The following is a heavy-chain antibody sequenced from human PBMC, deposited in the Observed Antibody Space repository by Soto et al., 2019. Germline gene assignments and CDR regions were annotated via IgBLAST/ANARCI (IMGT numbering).Heavy chain of an antibody. CDR3: ARRTIVATIDF. CDR1: GDSINSRNYY. D-gene: IGHD5-12*01. CDR2: IFFPGTT. J-gene: IGHJ4*02. Sequence: SETLSLTYTVSGDSINSRNYYWAWIRQSPGRGLEWIGSIFFPGTTFYNPSLKSRLTISGDTSKNQFSLKLSSVTAADTAVYYCARRTIVATIDFWGPGTLVT. V-gene: IGHV4-39*01.